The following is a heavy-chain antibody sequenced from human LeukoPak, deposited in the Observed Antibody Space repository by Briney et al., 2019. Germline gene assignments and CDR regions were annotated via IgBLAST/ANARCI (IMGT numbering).Heavy chain of an antibody. Sequence: GGSLRLSCAASGFTFSQYGMSWVRQAPGKGLEWVSMISDSGGSTYYADSVKGRFTISRDYSNTTLYLQMNSLGAEDTAVYYCAREADYSSGYYDAFDVWGQGTLVTVSS. CDR2: ISDSGGST. V-gene: IGHV3-23*01. CDR1: GFTFSQYG. J-gene: IGHJ3*01. CDR3: AREADYSSGYYDAFDV. D-gene: IGHD6-19*01.